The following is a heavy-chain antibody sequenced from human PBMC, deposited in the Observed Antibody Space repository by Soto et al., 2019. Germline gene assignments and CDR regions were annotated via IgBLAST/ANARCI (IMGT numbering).Heavy chain of an antibody. J-gene: IGHJ4*02. CDR2: IKSKTDGGTT. V-gene: IGHV3-15*07. D-gene: IGHD3-3*01. CDR3: TTNDLSAFWSGYLPSGDY. CDR1: GFTFSNAW. Sequence: EVQLVESGGGLVKPGGSLRLSCAASGFTFSNAWMNWVRQAPGKGLEWVGRIKSKTDGGTTDYAAPVKGSFTISRDDSKHTLYLKMNSMKTEDTDVYYCTTNDLSAFWSGYLPSGDYWGQGTLVTVSS.